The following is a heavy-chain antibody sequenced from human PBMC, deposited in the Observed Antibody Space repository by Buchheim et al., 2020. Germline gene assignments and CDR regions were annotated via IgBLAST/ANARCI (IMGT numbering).Heavy chain of an antibody. V-gene: IGHV3-30-3*01. CDR1: GFTFRGYA. J-gene: IGHJ4*02. CDR2: ISYDGSSR. D-gene: IGHD2-2*01. Sequence: QVQLVQSGGGVVQPGRSLRLSCAASGFTFRGYALQWVRQAPGKGPEWVAVISYDGSSRYYGDSVKGRFTISRDNAKNSLYLQMNSLRDEDTAVYYCARDLITDIVVVPAANGGRNWGQGTL. CDR3: ARDLITDIVVVPAANGGRN.